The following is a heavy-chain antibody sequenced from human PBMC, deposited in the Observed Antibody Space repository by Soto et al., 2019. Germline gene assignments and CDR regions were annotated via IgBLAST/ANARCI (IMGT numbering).Heavy chain of an antibody. D-gene: IGHD2-15*01. V-gene: IGHV3-21*01. CDR3: ARRYCSGGTCYDYLDS. CDR2: ISSGSTYI. J-gene: IGHJ4*02. CDR1: GFTFSSST. Sequence: PGGSLRLSCAASGFTFSSSTMNWVRQAPGRGLEWVSSISSGSTYIYYADSMKGRFTISRDNAKNSLYLQMNSVRAEDTAVYYCARRYCSGGTCYDYLDSWGQGTLVTVSS.